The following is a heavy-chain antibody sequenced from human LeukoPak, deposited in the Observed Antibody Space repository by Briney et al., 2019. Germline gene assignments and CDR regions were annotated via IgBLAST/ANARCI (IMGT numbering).Heavy chain of an antibody. J-gene: IGHJ4*02. D-gene: IGHD3-10*01. Sequence: SETLSLTCTVSGGSISSGSYYWSWIRQPPGKGLEWIGEINHSGSTNYNPSLKSRVTISVDTSKNQFSLKLSSVTAADTAVYYCARAPAMVRGVIGYFDYWGQGTLVTVSS. CDR3: ARAPAMVRGVIGYFDY. V-gene: IGHV4-39*07. CDR1: GGSISSGSYY. CDR2: INHSGST.